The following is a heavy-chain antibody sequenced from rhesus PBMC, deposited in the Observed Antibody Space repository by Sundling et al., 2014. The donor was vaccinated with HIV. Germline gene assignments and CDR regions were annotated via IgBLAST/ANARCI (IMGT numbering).Heavy chain of an antibody. J-gene: IGHJ4*01. D-gene: IGHD2-39*01. V-gene: IGHV4-127*01. Sequence: QVRLQESGPGLLKPSETLSLTCAVSGGSIGAAYGWGWIRQPPGKGLEWIGTFSTGGGNTFYNPSLKSRVTISRDTSKNQFSLRLNSVTAADTAFYYCARELGGRLGFRIDYWGQGVLVTVSS. CDR2: FSTGGGNT. CDR1: GGSIGAAYG. CDR3: ARELGGRLGFRIDY.